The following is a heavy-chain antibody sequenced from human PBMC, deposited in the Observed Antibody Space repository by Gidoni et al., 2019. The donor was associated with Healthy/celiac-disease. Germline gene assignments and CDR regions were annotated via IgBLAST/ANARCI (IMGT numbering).Heavy chain of an antibody. CDR3: TATDDYGDKYYFDY. CDR1: GFTVSSNY. D-gene: IGHD4-17*01. Sequence: ELQLVESVGGLIQPGGSLRLSCAAAGFTVSSNYMSWVLQAPGKGLEWVSVIDSGGSTYYADSVKGRFTISRDNSKNTLYLQMNSLRAEDTAVYYCTATDDYGDKYYFDYWGQGTLVTVSS. CDR2: IDSGGST. J-gene: IGHJ4*02. V-gene: IGHV3-53*01.